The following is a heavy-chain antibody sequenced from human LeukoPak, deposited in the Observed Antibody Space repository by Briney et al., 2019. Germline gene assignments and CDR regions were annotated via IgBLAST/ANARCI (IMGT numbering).Heavy chain of an antibody. CDR2: INAGNGNT. Sequence: ASVKVTCKASGYTFTSYGISWVRQAPGQRLEWMGWINAGNGNTKYSQKFQGRVTITRDTSANTAYMELSSLRSEDTAVYYCAKGAASLRFLEWLNEAWFDPWGQGTLVTVSS. CDR1: GYTFTSYG. V-gene: IGHV1-3*01. CDR3: AKGAASLRFLEWLNEAWFDP. D-gene: IGHD3-3*01. J-gene: IGHJ5*02.